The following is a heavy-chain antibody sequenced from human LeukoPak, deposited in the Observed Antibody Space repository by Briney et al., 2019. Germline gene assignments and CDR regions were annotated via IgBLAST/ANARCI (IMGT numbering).Heavy chain of an antibody. V-gene: IGHV3-21*01. CDR1: GITLSRYN. CDR3: ARGLTGYSSSWYGDAFDI. D-gene: IGHD6-13*01. CDR2: LNYSSSYT. Sequence: GSLKPFCSTLGITLSRYNKDLARPGPGKGPEVGLTLNYSSSYTYYADSVKGRFTISRDNAKNSLYLQMNSLRAEDTAVYHCARGLTGYSSSWYGDAFDIWGQGTMVTVSS. J-gene: IGHJ3*02.